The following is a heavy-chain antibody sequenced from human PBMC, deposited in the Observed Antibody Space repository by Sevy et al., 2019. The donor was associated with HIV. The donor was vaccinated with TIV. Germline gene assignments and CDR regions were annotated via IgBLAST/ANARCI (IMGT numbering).Heavy chain of an antibody. CDR3: ARDGGYSVKWYPLY. J-gene: IGHJ4*01. V-gene: IGHV3-30-3*01. CDR2: ISYEGTGT. CDR1: GFAFSTHA. D-gene: IGHD1-26*01. Sequence: GGSLRLSCAASGFAFSTHAMHWVRQAPGKGLEWVAVISYEGTGTFYAASVEGRLTISRDNSKNMLSLQINSLRPEDTAVYYCARDGGYSVKWYPLYWGHGTLVTVSS.